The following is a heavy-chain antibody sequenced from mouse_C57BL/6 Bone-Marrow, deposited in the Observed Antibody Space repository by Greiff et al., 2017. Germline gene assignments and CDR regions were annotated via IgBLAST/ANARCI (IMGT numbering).Heavy chain of an antibody. Sequence: QVQLQQPGAELVKPGASVKMPCKVSGYTFTSYWITWVKQRPGQGLEWIGDIYPTSGRANYNEKFKSKAILTVDTSSNTAYMQLSSLTSEDSAVFYCARSGPLGRSFDYWGQGTTLTVSS. V-gene: IGHV1-55*01. D-gene: IGHD4-1*01. CDR3: ARSGPLGRSFDY. J-gene: IGHJ2*01. CDR2: IYPTSGRA. CDR1: GYTFTSYW.